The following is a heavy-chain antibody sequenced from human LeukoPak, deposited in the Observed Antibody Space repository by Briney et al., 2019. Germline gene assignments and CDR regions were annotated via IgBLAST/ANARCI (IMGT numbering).Heavy chain of an antibody. CDR3: AGDRRDGYNDGYFSL. Sequence: GRSLRLSCTASGFMIDEYAMTWVRQAPGRGLEWLGFIRSRSYHETTQYAASVRGRFTISRDDSKSVTYLQMDSLKTGDTAVYFCAGDRRDGYNDGYFSLWGRGTLVSVSS. V-gene: IGHV3-49*04. CDR1: GFMIDEYA. J-gene: IGHJ2*01. CDR2: IRSRSYHETT. D-gene: IGHD5-24*01.